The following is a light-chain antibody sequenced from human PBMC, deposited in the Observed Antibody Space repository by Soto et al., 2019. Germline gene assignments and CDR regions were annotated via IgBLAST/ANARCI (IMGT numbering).Light chain of an antibody. CDR2: GAS. CDR3: QQRSNWPRIT. CDR1: QSVSSSY. V-gene: IGKV3D-20*02. J-gene: IGKJ5*01. Sequence: EIGLTHSPGTLSLSPGEIATRSCRATQSVSSSYLAWYQQKPGQAPRLLIYGASSRATGIPDRFSGSGSGTDFTLTISSLEPEDFAVYYCQQRSNWPRITFGQGTRLEIK.